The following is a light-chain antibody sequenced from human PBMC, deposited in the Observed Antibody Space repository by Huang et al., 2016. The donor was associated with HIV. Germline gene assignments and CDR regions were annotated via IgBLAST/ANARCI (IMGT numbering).Light chain of an antibody. J-gene: IGKJ4*01. V-gene: IGKV1-39*01. CDR3: QQTSSVPLT. Sequence: DIRMTQSPSSLSASVGDRISITCRASQTISTFLNWYQQQPGKAPKLLIYAASNLQSGVSSRFSGTGSGTHFTLTVTGLQPDDFATYFCQQTSSVPLTFGGGTRVE. CDR1: QTISTF. CDR2: AAS.